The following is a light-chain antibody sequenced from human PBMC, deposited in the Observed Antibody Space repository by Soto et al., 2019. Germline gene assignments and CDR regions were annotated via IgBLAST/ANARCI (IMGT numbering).Light chain of an antibody. CDR2: EVT. Sequence: SVLTQPPSASGSPGQSVTISCTGTSSDIGDSNRVSWYQQHPGKAPELMIYEVTKRPLGVPDRFSGSKSGDTASLTVSGLQAEDEADYYCSSHAVNYNFVFGGGTKVTVL. V-gene: IGLV2-8*01. CDR3: SSHAVNYNFV. CDR1: SSDIGDSNR. J-gene: IGLJ2*01.